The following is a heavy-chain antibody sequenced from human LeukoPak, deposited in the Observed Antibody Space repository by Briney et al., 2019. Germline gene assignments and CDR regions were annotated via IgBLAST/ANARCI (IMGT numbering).Heavy chain of an antibody. CDR3: ARRQGCSSTSCPPDS. Sequence: GESLKISCRGSGYSFNTYWIGWVRQKPGKGLEWMGIIYPGDSDTLYSPSFQGQVTMSADKSINTAYLQWTSLKASATAMYYCARRQGCSSTSCPPDSWGQGTLVTVSS. CDR2: IYPGDSDT. V-gene: IGHV5-51*01. CDR1: GYSFNTYW. D-gene: IGHD2-2*01. J-gene: IGHJ5*02.